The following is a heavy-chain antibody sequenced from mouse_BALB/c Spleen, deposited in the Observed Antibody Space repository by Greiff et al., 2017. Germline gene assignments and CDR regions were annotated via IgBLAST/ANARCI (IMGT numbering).Heavy chain of an antibody. CDR1: GFTFSSYA. V-gene: IGHV5-6-5*01. CDR3: ARYYYGYYFDY. J-gene: IGHJ2*01. Sequence: EVQLVESGGGLVKPGGSLKLSCAASGFTFSSYAMSWVRQTPEKRLEWVASISSGGSTYYPDSVKGRFTISRDSARNILYLQMSSLRSEDTAMYYCARYYYGYYFDYWGQGTTLTVSS. D-gene: IGHD1-2*01. CDR2: ISSGGST.